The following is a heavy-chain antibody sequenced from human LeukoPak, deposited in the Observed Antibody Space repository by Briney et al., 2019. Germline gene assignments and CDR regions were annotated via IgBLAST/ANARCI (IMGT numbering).Heavy chain of an antibody. CDR2: IYYSGST. V-gene: IGHV4-61*05. CDR3: ARGAPDYGDYGPFDY. Sequence: SETLSLTCTVSGGSITSSSYYWGWIRQPPGKGLEWIGYIYYSGSTNYNPSLKSRVTISVDTSKNQFSLKLSSVTAADTAVYYCARGAPDYGDYGPFDYWGQGTLVTISS. CDR1: GGSITSSSYY. D-gene: IGHD4-17*01. J-gene: IGHJ4*02.